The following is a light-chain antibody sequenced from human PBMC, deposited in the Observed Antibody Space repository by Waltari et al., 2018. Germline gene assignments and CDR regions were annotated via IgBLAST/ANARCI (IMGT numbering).Light chain of an antibody. J-gene: IGLJ1*01. CDR2: NNS. CDR3: ASWDGSLAAYV. Sequence: QSVLTQPPSASGTPGQRVTISCSGGTSNIGSNAVNWYHHLPGAAPKLVILNNSQRPSGISDRFSGSTSGASASLAISGLQSDDEADYYCASWDGSLAAYVFGGGTKVTV. CDR1: TSNIGSNA. V-gene: IGLV1-44*01.